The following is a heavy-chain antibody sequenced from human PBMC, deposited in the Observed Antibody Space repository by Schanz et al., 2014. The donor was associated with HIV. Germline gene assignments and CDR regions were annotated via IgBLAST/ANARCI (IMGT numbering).Heavy chain of an antibody. D-gene: IGHD3-9*01. V-gene: IGHV3-7*01. CDR1: GFTFSSYG. CDR3: ARDAARYFDWSYYFDF. Sequence: VQLVESGGGVVQPGRSLRLSCAASGFTFSSYGMHWVRQAPGKGLEWVANVNQDGSVKYYVDSVKGRFTISRDNANNSLYLQMNSLRAEDTAVYYCARDAARYFDWSYYFDFWGQGTLVTVSS. J-gene: IGHJ4*02. CDR2: VNQDGSVK.